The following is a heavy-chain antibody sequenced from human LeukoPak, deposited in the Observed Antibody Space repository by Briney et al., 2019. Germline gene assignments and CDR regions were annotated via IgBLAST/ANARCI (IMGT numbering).Heavy chain of an antibody. V-gene: IGHV3-23*01. J-gene: IGHJ6*03. Sequence: GESLKISCAASGFTFSSYAMSWVRQAPGKGLEWVSAISGSGGSTYYADSVKGRFTISRDNSKNTLYLQMNSLRAEDTAVYYCAKGSCSSTSCYYYYMDVWGKGTTVTVSS. D-gene: IGHD2-2*01. CDR1: GFTFSSYA. CDR3: AKGSCSSTSCYYYYMDV. CDR2: ISGSGGST.